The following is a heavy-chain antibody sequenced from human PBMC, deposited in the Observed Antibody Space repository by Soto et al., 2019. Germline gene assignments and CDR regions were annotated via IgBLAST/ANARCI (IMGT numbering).Heavy chain of an antibody. Sequence: SVKVSCKASGGTFSNYAFSWVRQAPGQGLDWMGTIIPIFGTTNFAQKFQGRVTMTADESTTTVYMELSSLRSDDTAVYYCARELPAGPGTSREDAFDIWGQGTTVTVSS. CDR2: IIPIFGTT. V-gene: IGHV1-69*13. D-gene: IGHD2-2*01. CDR3: ARELPAGPGTSREDAFDI. CDR1: GGTFSNYA. J-gene: IGHJ3*02.